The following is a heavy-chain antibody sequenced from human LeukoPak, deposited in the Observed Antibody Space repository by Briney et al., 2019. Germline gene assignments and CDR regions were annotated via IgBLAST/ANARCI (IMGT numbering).Heavy chain of an antibody. V-gene: IGHV3-30*04. CDR3: ARGRSVYGSGSYSDY. D-gene: IGHD3-10*01. J-gene: IGHJ4*02. CDR1: GFTFKRYA. Sequence: HPGRSLRLSCAASGFTFKRYAMHWVRQAPGMGLEWVTIMSYDGNFTYYSDSVKGRFTISRDNSNDTLYPQMNSLRADDTAIYYCARGRSVYGSGSYSDYWGQGTLVTVSS. CDR2: MSYDGNFT.